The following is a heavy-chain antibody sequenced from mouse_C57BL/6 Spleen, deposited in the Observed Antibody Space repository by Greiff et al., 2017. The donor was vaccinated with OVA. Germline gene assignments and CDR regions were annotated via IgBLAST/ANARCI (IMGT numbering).Heavy chain of an antibody. D-gene: IGHD1-1*01. CDR3: ARSRDTTHYFDY. V-gene: IGHV1-82*01. CDR1: GYAFSSSW. Sequence: VKLVESGPELVKPGASVKISCKASGYAFSSSWMNWAKQRPGKGLEWIGRIYPGDGDTNYNGKFKGKATLTADKSSSTAYMQLSSLTSEDSAVYVCARSRDTTHYFDYWGQGTTLTVSS. CDR2: IYPGDGDT. J-gene: IGHJ2*01.